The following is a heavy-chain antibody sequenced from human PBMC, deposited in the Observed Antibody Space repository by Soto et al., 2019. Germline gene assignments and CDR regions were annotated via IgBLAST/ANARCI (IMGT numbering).Heavy chain of an antibody. CDR3: ASRDPGTSVDY. CDR1: VGSFTSNNW. D-gene: IGHD1-7*01. Sequence: SETLSLTCAVSVGSFTSNNWCTCVRQPPGQGLEWIVEIYRTGSTNYNPSLKSRVTISLDKSENQFSLKVTSLTAADTAVYYCASRDPGTSVDYWGQGTLVTVSS. V-gene: IGHV4-4*02. J-gene: IGHJ4*02. CDR2: IYRTGST.